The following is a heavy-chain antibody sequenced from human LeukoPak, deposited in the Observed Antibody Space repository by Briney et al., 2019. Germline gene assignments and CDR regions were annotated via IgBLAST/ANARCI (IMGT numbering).Heavy chain of an antibody. V-gene: IGHV1-18*01. CDR1: GYTFTNFG. J-gene: IGHJ1*01. CDR2: IGPYTGKT. D-gene: IGHD2-8*01. Sequence: ASVKVSCKASGYTFTNFGISWVRQAPGQGLEWMGWIGPYTGKTNYAQKFQGRVNVTTDTSTTTAYMELRSLRSDDTAVYYCASCHCTNGVCYGECEYFQEWGQGTLVTVSS. CDR3: ASCHCTNGVCYGECEYFQE.